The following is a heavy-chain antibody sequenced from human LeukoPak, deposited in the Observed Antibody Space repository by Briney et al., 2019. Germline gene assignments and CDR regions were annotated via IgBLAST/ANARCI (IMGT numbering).Heavy chain of an antibody. CDR3: ARQRPSMFGSGSGAFDI. CDR2: INHSGST. CDR1: GGSFSGYY. V-gene: IGHV4-34*01. J-gene: IGHJ3*02. D-gene: IGHD3-10*01. Sequence: PSETLSLTCAVYGGSFSGYYWSWIRQPPGKGLEWIGEINHSGSTNYNPSLKSRVTISVDTSKNQFSLKLSSVTAADTAVYFCARQRPSMFGSGSGAFDIWGQGTMVTVSS.